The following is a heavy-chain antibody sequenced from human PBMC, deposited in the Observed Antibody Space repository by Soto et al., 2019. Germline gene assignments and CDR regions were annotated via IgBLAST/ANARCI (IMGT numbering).Heavy chain of an antibody. CDR2: IIPLFGTA. Sequence: QVQLVQSGAEVRPPGSSVKVSCKDSGGSLKSHAISWVRQAPGQGLEWMGGIIPLFGTANYAQRFRGRVTITADEPTRTAFMELRSLRSEDTAVYYCARELRTDSSGWYLRGPGTLVTVAS. J-gene: IGHJ4*01. D-gene: IGHD6-19*01. CDR3: ARELRTDSSGWYL. V-gene: IGHV1-69*12. CDR1: GGSLKSHA.